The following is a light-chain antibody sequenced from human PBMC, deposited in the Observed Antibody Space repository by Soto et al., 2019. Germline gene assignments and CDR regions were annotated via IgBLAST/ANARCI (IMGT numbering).Light chain of an antibody. CDR1: SSDVGGYNY. V-gene: IGLV2-8*01. Sequence: QSVLTQPPSASGSPGQSVAISCTGTSSDVGGYNYVSWYQQHPGKAPKLMIYEVNKRPSGVPDRFSGSKSGNTASLTVSGLQADDDADYYCSSYAGSDVFVFGTGTKVTV. CDR2: EVN. CDR3: SSYAGSDVFV. J-gene: IGLJ1*01.